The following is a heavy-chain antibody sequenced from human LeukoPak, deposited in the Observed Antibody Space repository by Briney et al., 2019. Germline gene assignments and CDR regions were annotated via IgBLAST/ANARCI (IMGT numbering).Heavy chain of an antibody. J-gene: IGHJ4*02. CDR1: GFSFSSYA. D-gene: IGHD3-10*01. CDR3: ARQEGRTTMVRGVPQYYFDY. V-gene: IGHV4-39*01. CDR2: IYYSGST. Sequence: PGGSLRLSRAASGFSFSSYAMSWIRQPPGKGLEWIGSIYYSGSTYYNPSLKSRVTISVDTSKNQFSLKLSSVTAADTAVYYCARQEGRTTMVRGVPQYYFDYWGQGTLVTVSS.